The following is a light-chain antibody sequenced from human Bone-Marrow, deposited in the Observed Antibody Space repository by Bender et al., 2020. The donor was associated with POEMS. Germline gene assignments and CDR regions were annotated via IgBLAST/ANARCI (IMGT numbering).Light chain of an antibody. CDR1: SSDIGTYKF. J-gene: IGLJ2*01. V-gene: IGLV2-8*01. CDR2: DVN. CDR3: SSYAGNNNLI. Sequence: QSGLAQPASVPASPGQSITIPCTGTSSDIGTYKFVSWYQQHPDKAPKLIIYDVNKRPSGVPDRYSGSKSGTTASLTVSGLRAEDDADYFCSSYAGNNNLIFGDGTKLTVL.